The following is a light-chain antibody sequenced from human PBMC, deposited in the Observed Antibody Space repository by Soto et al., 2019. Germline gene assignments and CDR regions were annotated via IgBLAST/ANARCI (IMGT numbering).Light chain of an antibody. J-gene: IGLJ2*01. CDR1: SSNIGGNT. CDR2: SNS. Sequence: QSVLTQPPSVSGTPGQRVTISCSGSSSNIGGNTVNWYQHRPGTAPKLLIYSNSQRPSGVPDRFSAFKSGTSASLAISGLQSEDEADYPCSAWDDSLQGAVFGGGTKVTVL. CDR3: SAWDDSLQGAV. V-gene: IGLV1-44*01.